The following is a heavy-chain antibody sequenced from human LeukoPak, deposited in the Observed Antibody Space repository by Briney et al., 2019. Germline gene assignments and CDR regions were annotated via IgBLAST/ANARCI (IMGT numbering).Heavy chain of an antibody. Sequence: PSETLSLTCTVSGGSISSGGYYWSWIRQPPGKGLEWIGYIYHSGSTYYNPSLKSRVTISVDRSKNQFSLKLSSVTAADTAVYYCASMGFGESQNFDYWGQGTLVTVSS. CDR1: GGSISSGGYY. V-gene: IGHV4-30-2*01. CDR2: IYHSGST. D-gene: IGHD3-10*01. J-gene: IGHJ4*02. CDR3: ASMGFGESQNFDY.